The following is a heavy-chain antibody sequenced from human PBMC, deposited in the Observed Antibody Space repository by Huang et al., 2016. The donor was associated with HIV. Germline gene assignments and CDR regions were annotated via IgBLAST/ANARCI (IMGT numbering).Heavy chain of an antibody. Sequence: QVQLQQWGAGLLKPSETLSLTCAVYGGSFSGYYWSWIRQPPGKGLEWIGEINHSGSANYNPPLKSRVTISVDTSKNQFALKLSSVTAADTAVYYCACLGYCSGGDYWGQGTLVTVSS. CDR1: GGSFSGYY. CDR2: INHSGSA. V-gene: IGHV4-34*01. CDR3: ACLGYCSGGDY. D-gene: IGHD2-15*01. J-gene: IGHJ4*02.